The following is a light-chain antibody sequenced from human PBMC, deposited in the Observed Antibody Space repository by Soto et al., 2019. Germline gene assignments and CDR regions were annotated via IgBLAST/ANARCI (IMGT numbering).Light chain of an antibody. J-gene: IGKJ1*01. CDR1: QGISTY. Sequence: DIQLTQSPSFLSASVGDRVAITCRASQGISTYLAWYQQKPGKAPKLLIYAASTLQSEVPSRFSGSGSGTEFTLTISSLQPEDFATYYCQQLNSYPRTFGQGTKVEIK. CDR2: AAS. CDR3: QQLNSYPRT. V-gene: IGKV1-9*01.